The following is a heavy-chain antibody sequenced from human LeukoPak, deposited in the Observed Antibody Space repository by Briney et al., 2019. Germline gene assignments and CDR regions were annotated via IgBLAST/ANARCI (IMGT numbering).Heavy chain of an antibody. J-gene: IGHJ5*02. CDR3: AKDPSGYDEVNWFDP. Sequence: PGRTLRLSCAASGFTFSSYGMHWVRQAPGKGLEWVAVIWYDGSNKYCADSVKGRFTISRDNSKNTLYLQMNSLRAEDAAVYYCAKDPSGYDEVNWFDPWGQGTLVTVSS. D-gene: IGHD5-12*01. V-gene: IGHV3-33*06. CDR1: GFTFSSYG. CDR2: IWYDGSNK.